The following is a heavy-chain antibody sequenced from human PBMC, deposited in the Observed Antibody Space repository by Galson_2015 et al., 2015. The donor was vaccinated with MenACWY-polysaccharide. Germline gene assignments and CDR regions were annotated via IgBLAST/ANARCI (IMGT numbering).Heavy chain of an antibody. CDR1: RGSISSYY. J-gene: IGHJ4*02. CDR3: ARVGYSGYDSRLEH. CDR2: ISTSGST. V-gene: IGHV4-4*07. Sequence: ATLSLPCTVSRGSISSYYWSWIRQPAGQGLEWIGRISTSGSTTYNPSLESRVTMSLDRSNNQFSLKLTSVTAADTAVYYCARVGYSGYDSRLEHWGQGTLVAVSS. D-gene: IGHD5-12*01.